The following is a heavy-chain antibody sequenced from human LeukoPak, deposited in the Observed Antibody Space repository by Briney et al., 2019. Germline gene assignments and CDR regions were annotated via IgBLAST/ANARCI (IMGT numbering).Heavy chain of an antibody. D-gene: IGHD3-10*01. Sequence: SETLSLTCTVPGGSFTSYHWSWIRQPAGKGLEWIGRLFSNENTYYNPSLKSRVTMSVDTSKKQFSLKLTSVTVADTAVYYCARERSERGLIDYWGQGTLVTVSS. CDR3: ARERSERGLIDY. CDR2: LFSNENT. CDR1: GGSFTSYH. V-gene: IGHV4-4*07. J-gene: IGHJ4*02.